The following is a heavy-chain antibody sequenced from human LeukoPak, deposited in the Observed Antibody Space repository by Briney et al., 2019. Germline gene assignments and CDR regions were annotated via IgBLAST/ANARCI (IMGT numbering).Heavy chain of an antibody. J-gene: IGHJ4*02. CDR2: INTNTGNP. CDR1: GYTFTSYA. V-gene: IGHV7-4-1*02. D-gene: IGHD6-19*01. CDR3: ARDRGSSGWYEGFFDY. Sequence: ASVKVSCKASGYTFTSYAMNWARQAPGQGLEWMGWINTNTGNPTYAQGFTGRFVFSLDTSVSTAYLQISSLKAEDTAVYYCARDRGSSGWYEGFFDYWGQGTLVTVSS.